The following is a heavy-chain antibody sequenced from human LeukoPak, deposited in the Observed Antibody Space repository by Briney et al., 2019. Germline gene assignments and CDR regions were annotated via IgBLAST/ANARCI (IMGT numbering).Heavy chain of an antibody. D-gene: IGHD3-22*01. Sequence: GGSLRLSCAASGFTFSSYGMHWVRQAPGKGLEWVAVIWYDGSNKYYADSVKGRLTISRDNSKNTLYLQMNSLRAEDTAVYYCARDGLNAYYDSSGYYSYFDYWGQGTLVTVSS. CDR2: IWYDGSNK. J-gene: IGHJ4*02. CDR1: GFTFSSYG. CDR3: ARDGLNAYYDSSGYYSYFDY. V-gene: IGHV3-33*01.